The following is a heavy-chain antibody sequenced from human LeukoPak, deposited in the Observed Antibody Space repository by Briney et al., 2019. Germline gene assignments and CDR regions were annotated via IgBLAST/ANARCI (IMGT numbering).Heavy chain of an antibody. D-gene: IGHD2-2*01. CDR1: GGTFSSYA. J-gene: IGHJ4*02. CDR3: ASRSACSSTSCYFSLDY. V-gene: IGHV1-69*13. CDR2: IIPIFGTA. Sequence: AASVKVSCKASGGTFSSYAISWVRQAPGQGLEWMGGIIPIFGTANYAQKFQGRVTITADESTSTAYMELSSLRSEDTAVYYCASRSACSSTSCYFSLDYWGQGTLVTVSS.